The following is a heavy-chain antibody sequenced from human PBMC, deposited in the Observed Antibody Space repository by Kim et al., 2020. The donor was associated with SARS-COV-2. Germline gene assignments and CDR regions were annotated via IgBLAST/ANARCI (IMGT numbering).Heavy chain of an antibody. CDR2: IYYSGST. V-gene: IGHV4-59*13. CDR1: GGSISSYY. D-gene: IGHD2-15*01. CDR3: ARDSSGGTDAFDI. Sequence: SETLSLTCTVSGGSISSYYWSWIRQPPGKGLEWIGYIYYSGSTNYNPSLKSRVTISVDTSKNQFSLKLSSVTAADTAVYYFARDSSGGTDAFDIWGQGTMVTVSS. J-gene: IGHJ3*02.